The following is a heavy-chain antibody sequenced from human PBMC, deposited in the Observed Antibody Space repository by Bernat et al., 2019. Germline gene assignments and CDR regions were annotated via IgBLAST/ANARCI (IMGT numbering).Heavy chain of an antibody. CDR3: TASDYYDSSGYYWAPTYNDFDY. J-gene: IGHJ4*02. CDR1: GFTFSNAW. V-gene: IGHV3-15*04. Sequence: EVQLVESGGGLVKPGGSLRLSCAASGFTFSNAWMSWVRQAPGKGLEWVGRIESNTDGGTTDYAAPVKVRFTISRDDSTNTLSLQINSLKTEDPAVYYCTASDYYDSSGYYWAPTYNDFDYWGQGTLVTVSS. D-gene: IGHD3-22*01. CDR2: IESNTDGGTT.